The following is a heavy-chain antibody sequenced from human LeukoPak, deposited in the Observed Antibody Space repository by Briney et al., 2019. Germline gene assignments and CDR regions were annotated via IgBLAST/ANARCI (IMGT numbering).Heavy chain of an antibody. CDR3: ARDLVVRGRWSWFDP. Sequence: GGSLRLSCAASGFTFSGYSMNWVRQAPGKGLEWVSYISSRGTTIYYADSVKGRFTISRDNAKNALYLQMNSLRAEDTAVYYCARDLVVRGRWSWFDPWGQGTLVTVSS. D-gene: IGHD3-10*01. J-gene: IGHJ5*02. CDR2: ISSRGTTI. V-gene: IGHV3-48*04. CDR1: GFTFSGYS.